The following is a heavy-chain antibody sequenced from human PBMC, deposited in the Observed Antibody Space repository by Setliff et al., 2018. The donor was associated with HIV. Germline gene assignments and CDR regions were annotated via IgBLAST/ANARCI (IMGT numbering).Heavy chain of an antibody. V-gene: IGHV5-51*01. D-gene: IGHD6-13*01. CDR2: IYPGDSDT. J-gene: IGHJ3*02. Sequence: GESLKISCKGSGYNFTSNWIGWVRQMPGKGLEWMGIIYPGDSDTRYSPSFQGQVTISADRSSSTAYLQWSSLKASDTAMYYCVRPKYSSSFYAFDIWGQGTMVTVSS. CDR3: VRPKYSSSFYAFDI. CDR1: GYNFTSNW.